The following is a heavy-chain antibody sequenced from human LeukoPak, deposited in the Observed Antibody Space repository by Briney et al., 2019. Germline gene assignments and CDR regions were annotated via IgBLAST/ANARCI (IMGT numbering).Heavy chain of an antibody. CDR3: ARDFSGSYDC. J-gene: IGHJ4*02. V-gene: IGHV1-2*02. CDR2: INANSGGT. CDR1: GYTFTDYY. Sequence: GASVKVSCKASGYTFTDYYMHWVRQAPGQGLEWMGLINANSGGTNYAQRFQGRVTMTRDTSIRTVYMELSRLRSDGTAVYYCARDFSGSYDCWGQGTLVTVSS. D-gene: IGHD1-26*01.